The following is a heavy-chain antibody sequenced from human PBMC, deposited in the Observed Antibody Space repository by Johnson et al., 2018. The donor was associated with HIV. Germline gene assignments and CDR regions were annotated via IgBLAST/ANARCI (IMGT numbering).Heavy chain of an antibody. Sequence: QLVESGGGLVQPGGSLRLSCAASGFIFNNYWMSWVRQAPGKGLEWVSGISGSGGSTYYADSVKGRFTISRDNAKNSLYLQMNSLRAEDTALYYCARDLWGGSYLDVFDIWGQGTMVTVSS. V-gene: IGHV3-23*04. CDR1: GFIFNNYW. J-gene: IGHJ3*02. CDR2: ISGSGGST. D-gene: IGHD1-26*01. CDR3: ARDLWGGSYLDVFDI.